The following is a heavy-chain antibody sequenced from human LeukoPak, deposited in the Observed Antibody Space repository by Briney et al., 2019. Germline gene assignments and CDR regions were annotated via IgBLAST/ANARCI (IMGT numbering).Heavy chain of an antibody. D-gene: IGHD3-22*01. CDR1: GGTFSSYA. CDR2: ISAYNGNT. Sequence: GASVKVSCKASGGTFSSYAISWVRQAPGQGLEWMGWISAYNGNTNYAQKLQGRVTMTTDTSTSTAYMELRSLRSDDTAVYYCARDRPRNYYDSSGYYLRDYYYGMDVWGQGTTVTVSS. V-gene: IGHV1-18*01. CDR3: ARDRPRNYYDSSGYYLRDYYYGMDV. J-gene: IGHJ6*02.